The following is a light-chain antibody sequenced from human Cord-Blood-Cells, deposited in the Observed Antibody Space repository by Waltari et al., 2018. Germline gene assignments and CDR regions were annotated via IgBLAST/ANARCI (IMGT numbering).Light chain of an antibody. CDR2: DAS. V-gene: IGKV3-11*01. J-gene: IGKJ4*01. CDR1: QSVSSY. Sequence: EIVLTQSPATLSFSPGERATLSCRASQSVSSYLAWYQQKPGQAPRLLIYDASNRATGIPARFSGSGSATDFTLTISSLEPEDFAVYYCQQRSNWPPLTFGGGTKVEIK. CDR3: QQRSNWPPLT.